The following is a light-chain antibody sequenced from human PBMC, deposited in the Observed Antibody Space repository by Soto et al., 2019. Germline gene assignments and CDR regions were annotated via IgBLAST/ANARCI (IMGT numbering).Light chain of an antibody. CDR3: QQSYSTPPTT. CDR1: QSISSY. CDR2: ATS. Sequence: DIQLTQSPSPLSASVGDRVTITCRASQSISSYLNWYQQRPGKAPNLLIYATSSLRTGVPSRFRGSRSGADFTLTISNLQPEDFATYYCQQSYSTPPTTFGQGTRLEIK. V-gene: IGKV1-39*01. J-gene: IGKJ5*01.